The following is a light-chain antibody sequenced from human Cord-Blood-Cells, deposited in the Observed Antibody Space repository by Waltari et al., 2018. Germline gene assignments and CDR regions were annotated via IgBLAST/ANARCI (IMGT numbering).Light chain of an antibody. CDR2: AAS. Sequence: DIQMTQSPSSLSASVGDRVTITCRASQSISNYLNWYQQKPGKAPKLLIYAASSLQSGVPSRFSGSGSGTDVTLTISRLQPEDFATYDCQQSDSTPLTFGGGTKVEIK. V-gene: IGKV1-39*01. CDR1: QSISNY. J-gene: IGKJ4*01. CDR3: QQSDSTPLT.